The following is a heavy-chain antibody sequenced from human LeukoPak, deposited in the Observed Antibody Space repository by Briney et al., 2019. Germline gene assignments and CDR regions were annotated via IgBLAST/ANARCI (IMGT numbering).Heavy chain of an antibody. CDR1: GYTFNRYG. J-gene: IGHJ4*02. CDR3: ARASYGSGSYYMEY. D-gene: IGHD3-10*01. Sequence: ASVKVSCKASGYTFNRYGISWVRQAPGQELEWMGWISAYNGNTNYAQKLQGRVTMTTDTSTSTAYMELRSLRSDDTAVYYCARASYGSGSYYMEYWGQGTLVTVSS. V-gene: IGHV1-18*01. CDR2: ISAYNGNT.